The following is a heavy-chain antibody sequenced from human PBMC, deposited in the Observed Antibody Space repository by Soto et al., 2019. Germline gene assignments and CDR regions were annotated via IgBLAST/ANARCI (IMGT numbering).Heavy chain of an antibody. J-gene: IGHJ4*02. CDR3: ARDTGDVTFDF. D-gene: IGHD7-27*01. CDR2: INAGYGNT. V-gene: IGHV1-3*01. Sequence: QVHLVQSGAEVRKPGSSGQVSCKASAYTCSIYAMHWVRQAPGQRLERMGWINAGYGNTKSSQKFQARVTISRDTSASTAYMELTSLRSEDPAVYYCARDTGDVTFDFCGQGRLGTV. CDR1: AYTCSIYA.